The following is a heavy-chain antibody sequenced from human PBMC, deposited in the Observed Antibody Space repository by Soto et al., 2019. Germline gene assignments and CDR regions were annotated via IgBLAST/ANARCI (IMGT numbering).Heavy chain of an antibody. Sequence: SETLSLTCTVSGDSINSGDFYWGWIRQPPGKGLQFIGYIYYSGSIHYDPSLNGRVTISVDTSKNQFSLKVTSVTAADTAVYYCARGGFWSGFTWGQGTLVTVSS. CDR3: ARGGFWSGFT. CDR1: GDSINSGDFY. J-gene: IGHJ5*02. D-gene: IGHD3-3*01. CDR2: IYYSGSI. V-gene: IGHV4-30-4*01.